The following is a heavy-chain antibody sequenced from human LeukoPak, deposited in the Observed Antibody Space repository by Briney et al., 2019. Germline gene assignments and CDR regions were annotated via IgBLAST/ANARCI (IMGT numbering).Heavy chain of an antibody. J-gene: IGHJ3*02. CDR1: GGSIMSSTDY. D-gene: IGHD5-12*01. Sequence: SETLSLTCTVSGGSIMSSTDYWGWIRQPPGQELEWIGSIYHSGSTYYNPSLKSRVTIAVETSKNQFSLKLSSVTAADKAVYYCARSCRILDIVATIRARLGGNGFDIWGQGTMVTVSS. V-gene: IGHV4-39*07. CDR3: ARSCRILDIVATIRARLGGNGFDI. CDR2: IYHSGST.